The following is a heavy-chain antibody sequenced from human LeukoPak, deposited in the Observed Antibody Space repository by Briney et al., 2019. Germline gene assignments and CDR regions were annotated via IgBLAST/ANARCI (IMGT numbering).Heavy chain of an antibody. V-gene: IGHV4-38-2*02. D-gene: IGHD1-7*01. Sequence: PSETLSLTCTVSGYSISSGYYWGWIRQPPGKGLEWIGSIYHSGSTYYNPSLKSRVTISVDTSKNQFSLKLSSVTAADTAVYYCARDVLYWNYGRSHWFDPWGQGTLVTVSS. CDR1: GYSISSGYY. CDR3: ARDVLYWNYGRSHWFDP. CDR2: IYHSGST. J-gene: IGHJ5*02.